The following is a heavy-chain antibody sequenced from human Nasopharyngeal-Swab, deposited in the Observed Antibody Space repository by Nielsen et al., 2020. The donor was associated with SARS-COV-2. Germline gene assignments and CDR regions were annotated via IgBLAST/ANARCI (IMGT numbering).Heavy chain of an antibody. CDR3: AKDGDGSSWYKWSGYYYGMDV. Sequence: GESLKISCVASGFTFDDYTMHWVRQAPGKGLEWVSLISWDGGSTYYADSVKGRFTISRDNSKNSLYLQMNSLRNEDSALYYCAKDGDGSSWYKWSGYYYGMDVWGQGTTVTVSS. J-gene: IGHJ6*02. CDR1: GFTFDDYT. CDR2: ISWDGGST. D-gene: IGHD6-13*01. V-gene: IGHV3-43*01.